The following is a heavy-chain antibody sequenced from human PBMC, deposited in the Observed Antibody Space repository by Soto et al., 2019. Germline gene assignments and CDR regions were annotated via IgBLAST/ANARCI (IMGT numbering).Heavy chain of an antibody. Sequence: QVQLVESGGGVVQPGRSLRLSCAASGFTFSSYGMHWVRQAQGKGLEWVAVISYDGSNKYYADTVKGRFTISRDNSKNTLYLQMNSLRAEDTAVYYCAKDSAFDYWGQGTLVTVSS. J-gene: IGHJ4*02. V-gene: IGHV3-30*18. CDR1: GFTFSSYG. CDR3: AKDSAFDY. D-gene: IGHD3-10*01. CDR2: ISYDGSNK.